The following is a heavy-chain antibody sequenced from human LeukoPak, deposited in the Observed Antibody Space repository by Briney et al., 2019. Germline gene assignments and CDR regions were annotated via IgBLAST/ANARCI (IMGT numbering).Heavy chain of an antibody. CDR1: GFSLSTSGVG. CDR2: IFWDDDK. Sequence: ESGPTLVKPTQTLTLTCTFSGFSLSTSGVGVSWIRQPPGKALEWLALIFWDDDKRYSPSLKSRLTITKDTSKNQVVLTMTNMDPVGTATYYCAHGKDPVTPFDYWGQGTLVTVSS. J-gene: IGHJ4*02. V-gene: IGHV2-5*02. CDR3: AHGKDPVTPFDY. D-gene: IGHD3-16*01.